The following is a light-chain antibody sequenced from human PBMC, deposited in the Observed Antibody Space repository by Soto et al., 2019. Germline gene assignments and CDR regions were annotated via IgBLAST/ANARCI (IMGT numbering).Light chain of an antibody. Sequence: EIVLTQSPGTLSLSPGERATLSCRASPSLSNTYLAWYQQKPGQAPRLLIYGAANRATGIPDKFSGSGSGTDFTLTISRLEPEDFAVYYCQQYGSSLYTFGQGTKLEIK. J-gene: IGKJ2*01. CDR3: QQYGSSLYT. V-gene: IGKV3-20*01. CDR2: GAA. CDR1: PSLSNTY.